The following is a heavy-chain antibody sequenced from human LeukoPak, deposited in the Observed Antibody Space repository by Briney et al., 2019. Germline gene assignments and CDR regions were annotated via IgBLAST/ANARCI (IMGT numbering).Heavy chain of an antibody. V-gene: IGHV1-2*02. CDR3: ARDLYSSGWTDAFDI. D-gene: IGHD6-19*01. CDR2: INPNSGDT. J-gene: IGHJ3*02. Sequence: GASVKVSCKASGYTFTDYFIHWVRQAPGQGLEWMGWINPNSGDTNYSQKFQGRVSMTRDTSINTAYMELSRLTSDDTAVYYCARDLYSSGWTDAFDIWGQGTMVTVSS. CDR1: GYTFTDYF.